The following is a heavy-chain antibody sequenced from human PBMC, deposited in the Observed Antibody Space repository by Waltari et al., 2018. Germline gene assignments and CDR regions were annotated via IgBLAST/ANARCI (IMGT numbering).Heavy chain of an antibody. CDR2: INPILGTA. V-gene: IGHV1-69*08. J-gene: IGHJ4*02. CDR3: ARDSIIGGAPYYFDY. Sequence: QVQLVQSGAEVKKPGSSVKVSCKASGGTFSSYAISWVRQAPGQGLEWMGRINPILGTANDAQKFQGRVTITADKSTSTAYMELSSLRSEDTAVYYCARDSIIGGAPYYFDYWGQGTLVTVSS. CDR1: GGTFSSYA. D-gene: IGHD1-20*01.